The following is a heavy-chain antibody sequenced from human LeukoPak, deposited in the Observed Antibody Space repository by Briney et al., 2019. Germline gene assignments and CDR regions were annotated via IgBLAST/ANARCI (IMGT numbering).Heavy chain of an antibody. CDR3: AKDVGSPYYYYYMDV. V-gene: IGHV3-53*05. J-gene: IGHJ6*03. Sequence: GGSLRLSCAASGFTVSSNYMSWVRQAPGKGLEWVSVIYSGGSTYYADSVKGRFTISRDNSKNTLYLQMNSLRAEDTAVYYCAKDVGSPYYYYYMDVWGKGTTVTVSS. D-gene: IGHD2-15*01. CDR1: GFTVSSNY. CDR2: IYSGGST.